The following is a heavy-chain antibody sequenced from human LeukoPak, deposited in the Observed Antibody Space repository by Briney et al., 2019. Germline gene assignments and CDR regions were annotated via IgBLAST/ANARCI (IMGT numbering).Heavy chain of an antibody. D-gene: IGHD1-1*01. Sequence: GGSLRLSCGAFGFILCSYSMDWVRQAPGKGLEWVSHINSGSSTIYYADSVKGRFTISRDNAGNSLYLQMNSLRAEDTAVYYCARVLLERPGIDSFDMWGQGTMVTVSS. J-gene: IGHJ3*02. CDR2: INSGSSTI. V-gene: IGHV3-48*01. CDR1: GFILCSYS. CDR3: ARVLLERPGIDSFDM.